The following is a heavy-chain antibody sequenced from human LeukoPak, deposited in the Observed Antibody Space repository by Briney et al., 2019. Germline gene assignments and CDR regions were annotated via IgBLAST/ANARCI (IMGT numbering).Heavy chain of an antibody. CDR1: GCTFNSYA. J-gene: IGHJ6*02. V-gene: IGHV3-23*01. CDR2: ISGSGGST. D-gene: IGHD3-3*01. CDR3: AKDLVLRFLEWLSPYGMDV. Sequence: GGSLRLSCAASGCTFNSYAMSRVRQAPGKGLEWVSAISGSGGSTYYADSVKGRFTISRDNSKNTLYLQMNSLRAEDTAVYYCAKDLVLRFLEWLSPYGMDVWGQGTTVTVSS.